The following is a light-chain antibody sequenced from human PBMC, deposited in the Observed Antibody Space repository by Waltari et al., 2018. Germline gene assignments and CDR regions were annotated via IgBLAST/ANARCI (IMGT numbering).Light chain of an antibody. Sequence: EIVLTQSPVTLSLTAGERANLSCRASESVFNYLAWYQQKPGQSPRLLIYDTSKRATGIPARFSGSGYGTDFTLTINNLEAEDFALYYCQQGSILPLTFGGGTKVEIK. CDR2: DTS. J-gene: IGKJ4*01. CDR1: ESVFNY. CDR3: QQGSILPLT. V-gene: IGKV3-11*01.